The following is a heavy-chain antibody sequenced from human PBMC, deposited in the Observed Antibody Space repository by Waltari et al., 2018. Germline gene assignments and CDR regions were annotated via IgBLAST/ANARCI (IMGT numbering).Heavy chain of an antibody. CDR1: GFTFDDYA. D-gene: IGHD6-19*01. J-gene: IGHJ4*02. CDR2: ISWNSGSI. CDR3: AKGNEYSSGWHGGGLDY. Sequence: EVQLVESGGGLVQPGRSLRLSCAASGFTFDDYAMHWVRQAPGKGLEWVSGISWNSGSIGYADSVKGRFTISRDNAKNSLYLQMNSLRAEDMALYYCAKGNEYSSGWHGGGLDYWGQGTLVTVSS. V-gene: IGHV3-9*03.